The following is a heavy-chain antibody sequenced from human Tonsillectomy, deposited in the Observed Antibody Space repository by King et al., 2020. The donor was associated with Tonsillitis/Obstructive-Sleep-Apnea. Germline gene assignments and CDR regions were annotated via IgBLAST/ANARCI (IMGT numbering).Heavy chain of an antibody. CDR1: GFTFSSYS. V-gene: IGHV3-30*04. CDR2: ISYDGSNK. Sequence: VQLVESGGGVVQPGRSLRLSCAASGFTFSSYSMHWVRQAPDKGLEWVAVISYDGSNKFYADSVKGRFTISRDNSKNTLDLQMNSLRAEDTAVYYCARDXAWEILLDAFEIWGQGTMVTVS. CDR3: ARDXAWEILLDAFEI. D-gene: IGHD1-26*01. J-gene: IGHJ3*02.